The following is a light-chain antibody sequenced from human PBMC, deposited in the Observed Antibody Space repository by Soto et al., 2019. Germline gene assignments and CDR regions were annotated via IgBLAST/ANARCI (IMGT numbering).Light chain of an antibody. J-gene: IGKJ1*01. V-gene: IGKV2-28*01. CDR3: MQALQTR. CDR2: LGS. Sequence: DIVMTQSPLSLPVTPGEPASISCGSSQSLLHSNGYNYLDWYLQKPGQSPQLLIYLGSNRSSGVPDRFSGSGSGTDFTLKISRVEAEDVGVYYCMQALQTRIGQGTKVDIK. CDR1: QSLLHSNGYNY.